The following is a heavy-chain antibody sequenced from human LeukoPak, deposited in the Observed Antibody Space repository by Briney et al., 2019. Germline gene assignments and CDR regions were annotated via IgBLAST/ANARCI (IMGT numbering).Heavy chain of an antibody. CDR2: IYYSGTT. J-gene: IGHJ4*02. CDR1: GGSISSYF. D-gene: IGHD6-13*01. Sequence: SETLSLTCTVSGGSISSYFWSWIRQPPGKGLEWIGYIYYSGTTNYNPSLKSRVTISVDTSKNQFSLKLSSMTAADTAVYYCARGVYIAAAQYGYWGQGTLVTVSS. CDR3: ARGVYIAAAQYGY. V-gene: IGHV4-59*01.